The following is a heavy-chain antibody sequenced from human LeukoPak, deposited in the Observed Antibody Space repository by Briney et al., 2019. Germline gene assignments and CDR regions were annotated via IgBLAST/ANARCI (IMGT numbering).Heavy chain of an antibody. V-gene: IGHV3-30*02. CDR2: IRYDGSNK. D-gene: IGHD3-3*01. CDR3: TGYDFWSGFY. Sequence: GGSLRLSCAASGFTFSSYGMHRVRQAPGKGLEWVAFIRYDGSNKYYADSVKGRFTISRDNSKNTLYLQMNSLRAEDTAVYYCTGYDFWSGFYWGQGTLVTVSS. J-gene: IGHJ4*02. CDR1: GFTFSSYG.